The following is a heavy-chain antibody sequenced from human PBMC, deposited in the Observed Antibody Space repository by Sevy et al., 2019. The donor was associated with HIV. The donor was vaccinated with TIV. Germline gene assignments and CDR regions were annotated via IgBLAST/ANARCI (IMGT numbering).Heavy chain of an antibody. CDR2: ISWNDDIL. CDR3: VREVMRVGATTKSYYYYGMDV. CDR1: GFSLDDYA. J-gene: IGHJ6*02. V-gene: IGHV3-9*01. D-gene: IGHD3-10*01. Sequence: GGSLRLSCAASGFSLDDYAMHWVRQAPGKGLEWVSGISWNDDILGYADSVKGRFTISRDTAKNSLYLQMNSLRVEDTALYYCVREVMRVGATTKSYYYYGMDVWGQGTTVTVSS.